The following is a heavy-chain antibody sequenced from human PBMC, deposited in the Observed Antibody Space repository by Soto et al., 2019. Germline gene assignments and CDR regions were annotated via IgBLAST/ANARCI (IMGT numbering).Heavy chain of an antibody. V-gene: IGHV4-59*01. J-gene: IGHJ6*02. CDR3: GRESRRGSWLDWDYYYYYGMDV. CDR1: GGSISSYY. Sequence: SETLSLTCTVSGGSISSYYWSWIRQPPGKGLEWIGYIYYSGSTNYNPSLKSRVTISVDTSKNQFSLKLSSVTAADTAVYYCGRESRRGSWLDWDYYYYYGMDVWGQGTTVTAP. CDR2: IYYSGST. D-gene: IGHD6-13*01.